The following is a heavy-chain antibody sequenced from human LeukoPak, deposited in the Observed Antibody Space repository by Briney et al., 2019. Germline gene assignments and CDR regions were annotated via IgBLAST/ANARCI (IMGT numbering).Heavy chain of an antibody. D-gene: IGHD2-2*01. CDR2: INHSGST. CDR1: GGSFSGYY. CDR3: AGRRRYCSSTSCFRMDV. J-gene: IGHJ6*03. V-gene: IGHV4-34*01. Sequence: SETLSLTCAVYGGSFSGYYWSWIRQPPGKGLEWIGEINHSGSTNYNPSLKSQVTISVDTSKNQFSLKLSSVTAADTAVYYCAGRRRYCSSTSCFRMDVWGKGTTVTVSS.